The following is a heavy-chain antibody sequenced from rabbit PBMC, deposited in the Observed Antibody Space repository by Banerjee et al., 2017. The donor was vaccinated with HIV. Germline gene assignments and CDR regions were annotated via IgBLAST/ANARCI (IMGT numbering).Heavy chain of an antibody. J-gene: IGHJ4*01. CDR2: TFAGSGSIT. Sequence: QEQLEESGGDLVKPEGSLTLTCTASGFSFSSSYYMCWVRQAPGKGLEWIACTFAGSGSITWYARWAKGRFTISKTSSTTVTLQMTSLTAADTATYFCARDLAGVIGWNFNLWGPGTLVTVS. V-gene: IGHV1S45*01. D-gene: IGHD4-1*01. CDR1: GFSFSSSYY. CDR3: ARDLAGVIGWNFNL.